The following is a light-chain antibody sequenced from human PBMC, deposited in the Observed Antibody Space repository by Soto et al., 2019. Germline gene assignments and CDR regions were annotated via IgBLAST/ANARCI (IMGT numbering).Light chain of an antibody. J-gene: IGKJ1*01. V-gene: IGKV3-11*01. CDR1: QSVSSY. Sequence: EIVLTQSPGTLSLSPGDSATLSCRASQSVSSYLAWYQQKPGQAPRLLIYDASNRATGIQARFSGSGSGTEFTLTIRSLEPEDFAVYYCKQRSNWPTCGQGTKVDIK. CDR2: DAS. CDR3: KQRSNWPT.